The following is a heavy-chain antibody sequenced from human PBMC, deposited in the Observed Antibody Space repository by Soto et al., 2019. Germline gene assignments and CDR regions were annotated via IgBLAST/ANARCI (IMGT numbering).Heavy chain of an antibody. Sequence: LSLTCTVSGGSISSSSYYWGWIRQPPGKGLEWIGSIYYSGSTYYNPSLKSRVTISVDTSKNQFSLKLSSVTAADTAVYYCARRWYNLIDDGSRRFELWGQGTLVTVSS. V-gene: IGHV4-39*01. D-gene: IGHD1-1*01. CDR3: ARRWYNLIDDGSRRFEL. CDR1: GGSISSSSYY. CDR2: IYYSGST. J-gene: IGHJ5*02.